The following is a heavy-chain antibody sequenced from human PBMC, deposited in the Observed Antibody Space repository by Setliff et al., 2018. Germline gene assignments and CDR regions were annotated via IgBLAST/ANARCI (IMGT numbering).Heavy chain of an antibody. Sequence: ASVKVSCKASGYTFTSYGISWERQAPGQGLEWMGWISAYNGNTNYAQKLQGRVTMTTDTSTSTAYMELRSLRSDDTAVYYCARGEGGIAAAGLFDYWGQGTLVTVLL. V-gene: IGHV1-18*01. CDR3: ARGEGGIAAAGLFDY. CDR1: GYTFTSYG. CDR2: ISAYNGNT. D-gene: IGHD6-13*01. J-gene: IGHJ4*02.